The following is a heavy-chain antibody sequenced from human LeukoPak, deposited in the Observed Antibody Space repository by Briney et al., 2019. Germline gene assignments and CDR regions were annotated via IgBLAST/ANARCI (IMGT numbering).Heavy chain of an antibody. D-gene: IGHD3-3*01. V-gene: IGHV4-59*01. CDR1: GFPFSAYS. CDR3: ARSRYNDLQSGYSGGYYYMDV. CDR2: ISHSGSY. Sequence: LRLSCAASGFPFSAYSIYWARHAPAQGLDWIGYISHSGSYTYNPSLKSRVTLSLETPKTRFSLELSSVTAADTAVYYCARSRYNDLQSGYSGGYYYMDVWGKGTTVIVSS. J-gene: IGHJ6*03.